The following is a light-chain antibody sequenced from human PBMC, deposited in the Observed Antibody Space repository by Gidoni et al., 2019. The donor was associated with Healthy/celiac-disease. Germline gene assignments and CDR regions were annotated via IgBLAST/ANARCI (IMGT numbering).Light chain of an antibody. Sequence: EIVLTPSPGTLSLSPGERATLSCRASQSVSSSYLAWYQQKPGQAPRLLIYGASSRATGIPDRFSGSGSGTDFTLTISRLEPEDFAVYYCQQYGSSPYTVGQGTKLESK. CDR1: QSVSSSY. J-gene: IGKJ2*01. V-gene: IGKV3-20*01. CDR3: QQYGSSPYT. CDR2: GAS.